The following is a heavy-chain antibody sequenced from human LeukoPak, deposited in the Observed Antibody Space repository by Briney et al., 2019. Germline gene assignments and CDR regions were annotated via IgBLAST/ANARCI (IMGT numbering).Heavy chain of an antibody. CDR2: IIPILGIA. V-gene: IGHV1-69*04. J-gene: IGHJ4*02. CDR1: GGTFSSYA. D-gene: IGHD6-13*01. CDR3: ARAGRIAAAGTFDY. Sequence: SVKVCCKASGGTFSSYAISWVRQAPGQGLEWMGRIIPILGIANYAQKFQGRVTITADKSTSTAYMELSSLRSEDTAVYYCARAGRIAAAGTFDYWGQGTLVTVSS.